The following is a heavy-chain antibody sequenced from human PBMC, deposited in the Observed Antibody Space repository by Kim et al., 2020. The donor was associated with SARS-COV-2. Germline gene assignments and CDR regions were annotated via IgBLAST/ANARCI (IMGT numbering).Heavy chain of an antibody. V-gene: IGHV3-23*01. CDR3: AKDHLQWPLYWYFDL. J-gene: IGHJ2*01. CDR2: ISGSGGST. Sequence: GGSLRLSCAASGFTFSSYAMSWVRQAPGKGLEWVSAISGSGGSTYYADSVKGRFTISRDNSKNTLYLQMNSLRAEDTAVYYCAKDHLQWPLYWYFDLWGRGTLVTVSS. CDR1: GFTFSSYA. D-gene: IGHD6-19*01.